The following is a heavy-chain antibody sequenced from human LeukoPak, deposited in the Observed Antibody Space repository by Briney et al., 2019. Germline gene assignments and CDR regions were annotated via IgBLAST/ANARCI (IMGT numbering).Heavy chain of an antibody. CDR3: ARSWGSGYSSSWYRYYFDY. Sequence: GGSLRLSCAASGFTFDDYAMHWVRQAPGKGLEWVSGISWNSGSIGYADSVKGRFTISRDNSKNTLYLQMNSLRAEDTAVYYCARSWGSGYSSSWYRYYFDYWGQGTLVTVSS. CDR1: GFTFDDYA. V-gene: IGHV3-9*01. CDR2: ISWNSGSI. J-gene: IGHJ4*02. D-gene: IGHD6-13*01.